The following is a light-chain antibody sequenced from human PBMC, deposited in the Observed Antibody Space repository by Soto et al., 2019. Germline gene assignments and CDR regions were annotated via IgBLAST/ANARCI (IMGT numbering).Light chain of an antibody. CDR1: QSVSSN. Sequence: EIVMTQSPATLSVSPGERATLSCRASQSVSSNLAWYQQKPGQAPRLLIYAASTRATGIPARFSGSGSGTEFTLTISSLQSEDFAVYYCQQYNNWPVFGQGTKVEI. J-gene: IGKJ1*01. V-gene: IGKV3-15*01. CDR3: QQYNNWPV. CDR2: AAS.